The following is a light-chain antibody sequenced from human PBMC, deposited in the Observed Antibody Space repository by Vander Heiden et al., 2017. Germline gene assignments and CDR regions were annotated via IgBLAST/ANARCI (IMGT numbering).Light chain of an antibody. Sequence: AIRMTQSPSSFSASTGDRVPIPCRASQGISSYLAWYQQKPGKAPKLLIYAASTLQSGVPSRFSGSGSGTDFTLTISCLQSEDFATYYCQQYYSYPLCTFGQGTKVEIK. J-gene: IGKJ1*01. CDR3: QQYYSYPLCT. CDR1: QGISSY. CDR2: AAS. V-gene: IGKV1-8*01.